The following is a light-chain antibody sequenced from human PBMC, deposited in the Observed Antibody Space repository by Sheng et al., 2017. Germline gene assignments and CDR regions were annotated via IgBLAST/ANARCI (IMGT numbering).Light chain of an antibody. CDR2: AAS. CDR1: QSISTW. V-gene: IGKV1-5*01. J-gene: IGKJ1*01. CDR3: QQYNSYSP. Sequence: DIQMTQSPSALSASVGDRVTITCRASQSISTWLAWYQLKPGRAPKSLIYAASSLQSGVPSRFSGSGSGTEFTLTISSLQPDDFATYYCQQYNSYSPFGQGTKVEIK.